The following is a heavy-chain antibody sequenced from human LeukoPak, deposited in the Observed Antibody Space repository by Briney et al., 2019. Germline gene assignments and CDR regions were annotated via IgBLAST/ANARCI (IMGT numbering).Heavy chain of an antibody. V-gene: IGHV5-51*01. J-gene: IGHJ4*02. CDR3: ARRGRDGYNGFDY. Sequence: GESLQISCKGSGYSFTSYWIGWGRQLPGKGLEWMGIIYPGDSDTRYSPSFQGQVTISADKSISTAYLQWSSLKASDTAMYYCARRGRDGYNGFDYWGQGTLVTVSS. D-gene: IGHD5-24*01. CDR1: GYSFTSYW. CDR2: IYPGDSDT.